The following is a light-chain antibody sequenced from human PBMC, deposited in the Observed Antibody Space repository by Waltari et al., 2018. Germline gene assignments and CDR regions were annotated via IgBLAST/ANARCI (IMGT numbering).Light chain of an antibody. CDR3: AAWDDSLSGYV. CDR1: SSNIGSNY. CDR2: RNN. J-gene: IGLJ1*01. Sequence: QSVLTQPPSASGTPGQRVTISCSGSSSNIGSNYVYWYQQLPGTAPKLLIYRNNQRPAGVPDRCSGSKAGTSASLASSGLRSEDEADYYCAAWDDSLSGYVFGTGTKVTVL. V-gene: IGLV1-47*01.